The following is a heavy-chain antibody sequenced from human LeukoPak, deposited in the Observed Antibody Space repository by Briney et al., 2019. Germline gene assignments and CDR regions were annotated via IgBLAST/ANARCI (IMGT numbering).Heavy chain of an antibody. Sequence: PGRSLRLSCAASGFTFSSYGMHWVRQAPGKGLEWVAVISYDGSNKYYADSVKGRFTISRDNSKNTLYLQMNSLRAEDTAVYYCARDARITFGGVIVIGYWGQGTLVTVSS. CDR1: GFTFSSYG. CDR3: ARDARITFGGVIVIGY. D-gene: IGHD3-16*02. CDR2: ISYDGSNK. V-gene: IGHV3-30*03. J-gene: IGHJ4*02.